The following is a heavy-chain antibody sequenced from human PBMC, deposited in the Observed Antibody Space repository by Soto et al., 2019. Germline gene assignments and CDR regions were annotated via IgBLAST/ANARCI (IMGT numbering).Heavy chain of an antibody. CDR3: AKDYYDYIWGSYRYTHNDAFDI. CDR1: GFTFSSYA. CDR2: ISGSGGST. V-gene: IGHV3-23*01. D-gene: IGHD3-16*02. J-gene: IGHJ3*02. Sequence: GGSLRLSCAASGFTFSSYAMSWVRQAPGKGLEWVSAISGSGGSTYYADSVKGRFTISRDNSKNTLYLQMNSLRAEDTAVYYCAKDYYDYIWGSYRYTHNDAFDIWGQGTMVTVSS.